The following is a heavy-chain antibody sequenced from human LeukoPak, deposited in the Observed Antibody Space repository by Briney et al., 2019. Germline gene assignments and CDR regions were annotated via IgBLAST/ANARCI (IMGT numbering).Heavy chain of an antibody. J-gene: IGHJ4*02. CDR2: IYSTGST. CDR3: ARDQTYSGSGIYTYFDY. CDR1: GGSISSGGYY. V-gene: IGHV4-61*02. D-gene: IGHD3-10*01. Sequence: SETLSLTCTVSGGSISSGGYYWSWIRQPAGKGLEYIGRIYSTGSTNYNPSLRSRVTISVDTSKNHFSLKLSSVTAADTAVYYCARDQTYSGSGIYTYFDYWGQGILVTVST.